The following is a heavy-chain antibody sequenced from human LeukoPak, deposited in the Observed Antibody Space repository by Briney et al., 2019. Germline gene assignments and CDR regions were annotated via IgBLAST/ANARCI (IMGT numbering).Heavy chain of an antibody. CDR3: GKGSSPNWFDP. CDR2: ISVSGGST. D-gene: IGHD6-13*01. J-gene: IGHJ5*02. Sequence: GGSVRLSCAASGFTFSSFAVNWVRQAPGKGLEWVSTISVSGGSTYYAHSVKGRFTISRDNSKNTLYLQMSSLRAEDTAVYYCGKGSSPNWFDPWGQGTLVSVSS. V-gene: IGHV3-23*01. CDR1: GFTFSSFA.